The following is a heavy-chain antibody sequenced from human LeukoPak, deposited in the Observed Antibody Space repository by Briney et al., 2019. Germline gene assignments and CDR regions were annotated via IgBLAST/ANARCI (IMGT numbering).Heavy chain of an antibody. D-gene: IGHD3-22*01. CDR3: ARDRAVGYYDSGGHVIFDY. CDR1: GFTFSIYS. J-gene: IGHJ4*02. CDR2: ISGTDDST. V-gene: IGHV3-23*01. Sequence: QPGGSLRLSCAASGFTFSIYSMNWVRQTPGKGLEWVSTISGTDDSTYYADSVKGRFTISRDNSKNTLYLQMDSLRAEDTAVYHCARDRAVGYYDSGGHVIFDYWGQGTLVTVSS.